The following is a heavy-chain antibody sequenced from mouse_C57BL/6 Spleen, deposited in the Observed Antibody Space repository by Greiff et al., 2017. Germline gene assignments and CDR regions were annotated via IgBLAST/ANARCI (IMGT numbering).Heavy chain of an antibody. CDR1: GYAFTNYL. J-gene: IGHJ4*01. V-gene: IGHV1-54*01. CDR3: ARWTDYAMDY. Sequence: VQLVESGAELVRPGTSVKVSCKASGYAFTNYLIEWVKQRPGQGLEWIGVINPGSGGTNNNEKFKGKATLTADKSSSTAYMQLSSLASEDSAVYFCARWTDYAMDYWGQGTSVTVSS. CDR2: INPGSGGT.